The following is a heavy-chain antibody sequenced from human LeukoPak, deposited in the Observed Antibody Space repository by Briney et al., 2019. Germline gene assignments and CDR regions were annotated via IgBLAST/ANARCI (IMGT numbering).Heavy chain of an antibody. CDR2: IIPIFGTA. Sequence: ASVKVSYKASGGTFSSYAISWVRQAPGQGLEWMGRIIPIFGTANYAQKFQGRVTITTDESTSTAYMELSSLGSEDTAVYYCARETGPWKQLWLFDRHAFDIWGQGTMVTVSS. V-gene: IGHV1-69*05. CDR3: ARETGPWKQLWLFDRHAFDI. CDR1: GGTFSSYA. D-gene: IGHD5-18*01. J-gene: IGHJ3*02.